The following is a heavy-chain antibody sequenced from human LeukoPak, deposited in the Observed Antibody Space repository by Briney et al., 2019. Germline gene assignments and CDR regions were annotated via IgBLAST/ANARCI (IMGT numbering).Heavy chain of an antibody. V-gene: IGHV3-30*02. J-gene: IGHJ4*02. CDR1: GFTFSTYG. Sequence: GGSLKLSCAASGFTFSTYGMHCVRQAPGKGLEWVALIRYDGNNKYYAVFVKGRFTISRDNSKNTLYLHMNSLRTEDTAVYYCAKIEGKYQLANVPDHWGQGTLVTVSS. CDR3: AKIEGKYQLANVPDH. CDR2: IRYDGNNK. D-gene: IGHD2-2*01.